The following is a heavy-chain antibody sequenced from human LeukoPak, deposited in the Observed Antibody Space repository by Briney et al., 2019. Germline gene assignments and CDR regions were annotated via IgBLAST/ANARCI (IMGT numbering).Heavy chain of an antibody. D-gene: IGHD3-10*01. CDR1: GDSVSSNSAA. V-gene: IGHV6-1*01. Sequence: SQTLSLTCAISGDSVSSNSAAWNWIRQSPSRGLEWLGRTYYRSKWYNDYAVSVKSRITINPDTSKNQFSLQLNSVTPKDTAVYYCARDKQWFGESPLDYWGQGTLVTVSS. J-gene: IGHJ4*02. CDR3: ARDKQWFGESPLDY. CDR2: TYYRSKWYN.